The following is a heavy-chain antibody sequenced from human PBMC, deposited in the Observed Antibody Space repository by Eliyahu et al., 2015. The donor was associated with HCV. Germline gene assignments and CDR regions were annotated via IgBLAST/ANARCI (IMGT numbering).Heavy chain of an antibody. J-gene: IGHJ4*02. CDR3: AKDRATMIVAYFFDY. D-gene: IGHD3-22*01. V-gene: IGHV3-23*01. CDR1: GFXFXSXA. CDR2: ISGSGGST. Sequence: EVQLLESGGGLVQPGGSLRXSCAASGFXFXSXAXSWVRQAPGKGLEWVSAISGSGGSTYYADSVKGRFTISRDNSKNTLYLQMNSLRAEDTAVYYCAKDRATMIVAYFFDYWGQGTLVTVSS.